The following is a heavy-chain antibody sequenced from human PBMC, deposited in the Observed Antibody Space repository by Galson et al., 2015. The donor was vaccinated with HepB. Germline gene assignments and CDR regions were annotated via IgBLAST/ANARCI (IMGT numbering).Heavy chain of an antibody. V-gene: IGHV3-21*01. CDR1: GFTFSSYS. Sequence: SLRLSCAASGFTFSSYSMNWVRQAPGKGLEWVSPISSSSTYIYYADSVKGRFTISRDNAKNSLYLQMYSLRAEDTAVYYCARDLGSGSPYYFDYWGQGTLVTVSS. J-gene: IGHJ4*02. D-gene: IGHD3-10*01. CDR3: ARDLGSGSPYYFDY. CDR2: ISSSSTYI.